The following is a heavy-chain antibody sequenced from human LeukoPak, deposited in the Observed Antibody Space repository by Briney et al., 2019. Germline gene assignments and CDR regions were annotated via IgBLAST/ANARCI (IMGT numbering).Heavy chain of an antibody. CDR3: ARFYPLSEYSSSSRVNWFDP. V-gene: IGHV4-38-2*01. CDR2: IYHSGST. J-gene: IGHJ5*02. D-gene: IGHD6-6*01. CDR1: DYSISSGHY. Sequence: PSETLSLTCFVSDYSISSGHYWGWIRQPPGKGLEWIGSIYHSGSTYYNPSLKSRVTISVDTSKNQFSLKLSSVTAADTAVYYCARFYPLSEYSSSSRVNWFDPWGQGTLVTVSS.